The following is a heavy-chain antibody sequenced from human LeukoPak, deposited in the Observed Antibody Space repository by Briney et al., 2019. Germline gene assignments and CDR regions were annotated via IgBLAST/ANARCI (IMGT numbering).Heavy chain of an antibody. V-gene: IGHV5-51*01. D-gene: IGHD3-10*01. Sequence: GESLKISCKGSGYSFTSYWIGWVRQMPGKGLEWMGIIYPGDSDTRYSPSFQGQVTISADKSISTAYLQWSSLKASDTAMYYCARHPDFITMVRGAQYYYGMDVWGQGTTVTVSS. CDR3: ARHPDFITMVRGAQYYYGMDV. CDR1: GYSFTSYW. J-gene: IGHJ6*02. CDR2: IYPGDSDT.